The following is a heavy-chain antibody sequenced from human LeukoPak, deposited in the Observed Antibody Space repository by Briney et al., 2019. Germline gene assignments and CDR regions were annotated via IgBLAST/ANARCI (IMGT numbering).Heavy chain of an antibody. CDR1: GFTFSSYA. CDR3: VKEKTTVTSRGAFEI. Sequence: GRSLRLSCAASGFTFSSYAMHWVRQAPGKGLEWVAVISYDGSNKYYADSVKGRFSISRDNSNNIFYVQMNNLTPEDTAIYYCVKEKTTVTSRGAFEIWGHGTMVTVSS. J-gene: IGHJ3*02. CDR2: ISYDGSNK. D-gene: IGHD4-17*01. V-gene: IGHV3-30-3*01.